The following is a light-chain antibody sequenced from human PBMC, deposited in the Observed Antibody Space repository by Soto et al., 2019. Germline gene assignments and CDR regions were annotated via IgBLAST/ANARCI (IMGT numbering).Light chain of an antibody. Sequence: QAVVTQEPSLTVSPGGTVTLTCASSAGAVTSAYYTNWLQQKPGQAPRALIYSTSEKHSWTPARFSGSLLGGKAALTLSAAHPEDEADYYCLLYYGGAQVLFGGGTKLTVL. CDR1: AGAVTSAYY. V-gene: IGLV7-43*01. CDR3: LLYYGGAQVL. CDR2: STS. J-gene: IGLJ2*01.